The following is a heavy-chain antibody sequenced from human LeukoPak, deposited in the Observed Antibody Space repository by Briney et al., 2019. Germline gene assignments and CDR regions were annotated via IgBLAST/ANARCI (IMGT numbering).Heavy chain of an antibody. V-gene: IGHV4-39*01. D-gene: IGHD2-2*01. J-gene: IGHJ5*02. CDR2: IYYSGST. Sequence: SETLSLTCTVSGGSISSSSYYWGWIRQPPGKGLEWIASIYYSGSTYYNPSLESRVTISVDTSKNQFSLKLSSVTAADTAVYYCARVGADIVVVPASMPRRRTRPNWFDPWGQGTLVTVSS. CDR1: GGSISSSSYY. CDR3: ARVGADIVVVPASMPRRRTRPNWFDP.